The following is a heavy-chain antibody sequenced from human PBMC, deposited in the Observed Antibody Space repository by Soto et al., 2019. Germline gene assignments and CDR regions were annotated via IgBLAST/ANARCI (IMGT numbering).Heavy chain of an antibody. CDR3: AREGDIAVVPAARPKIDYYYYGMDV. J-gene: IGHJ6*02. Sequence: DVQLVESGGDLVKPGGSLRLSCGVSGFTFSSYSMNWVRQAPGKGLEWVSSISSSRTYIYYADTVKGRFTISRDNAKNSLYLQMNSLRAEDTAVYYWAREGDIAVVPAARPKIDYYYYGMDVWGQGTTVTVS. CDR1: GFTFSSYS. CDR2: ISSSRTYI. V-gene: IGHV3-21*02. D-gene: IGHD2-2*01.